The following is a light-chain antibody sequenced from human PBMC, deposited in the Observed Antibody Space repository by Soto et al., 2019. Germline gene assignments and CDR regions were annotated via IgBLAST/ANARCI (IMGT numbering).Light chain of an antibody. V-gene: IGLV2-8*01. CDR1: SKEVGGYNY. CDR3: SSYAGSNNFV. CDR2: EVS. Sequence: QSVLTQPPSASGSPGQSVTISCTGSSKEVGGYNYVSWYQQHPGKAPKLMIYEVSKRPSGVPDRFSGSKSGNTASLTVSGLQAEDEADYYCSSYAGSNNFVFGSGTKVTVL. J-gene: IGLJ1*01.